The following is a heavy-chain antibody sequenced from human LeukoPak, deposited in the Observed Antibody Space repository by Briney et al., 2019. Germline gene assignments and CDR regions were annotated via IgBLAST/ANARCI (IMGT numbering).Heavy chain of an antibody. CDR2: IKQDGSEK. D-gene: IGHD6-13*01. V-gene: IGHV3-7*01. J-gene: IGHJ4*02. CDR1: GFTFSSYW. Sequence: GGSLRLSCTASGFTFSSYWMSWVRQAPGKGLEWVANIKQDGSEKYYVDSVKGRFTISRDNSKNTLYLQMNSLRAEDTAVYYCASPFHSSSWYAVFGYWGQGTLVTVSS. CDR3: ASPFHSSSWYAVFGY.